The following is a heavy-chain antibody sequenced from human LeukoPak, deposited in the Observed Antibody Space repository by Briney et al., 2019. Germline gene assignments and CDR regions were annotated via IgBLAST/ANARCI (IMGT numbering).Heavy chain of an antibody. J-gene: IGHJ6*02. Sequence: ASVKVSCKASGYTFTGYYMHRVRQAPGQGLEWMGWINPNSGGTNYAQKFQGRVTMTRDTSISTAYMELSRLRSDDTAVYYCARGNCSSTSCYRPYYYYGMDVWGQGTTVTVSS. D-gene: IGHD2-2*01. CDR3: ARGNCSSTSCYRPYYYYGMDV. V-gene: IGHV1-2*02. CDR2: INPNSGGT. CDR1: GYTFTGYY.